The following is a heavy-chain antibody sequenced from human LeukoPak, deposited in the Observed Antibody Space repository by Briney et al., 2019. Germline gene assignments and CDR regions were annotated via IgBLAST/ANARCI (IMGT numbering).Heavy chain of an antibody. CDR2: IYYSEST. D-gene: IGHD2-15*01. CDR3: ARQYCSGGSCYWYFDL. V-gene: IGHV4-59*01. CDR1: GGSFSGYY. Sequence: PSETLSLTCAVYGGSFSGYYWSWIRQPPGKGLEWIGYIYYSESTNYNPSLKSRVTISVDTSKNQFSLKLSSVTAADTAVYYCARQYCSGGSCYWYFDLWGRGTLVTVSS. J-gene: IGHJ2*01.